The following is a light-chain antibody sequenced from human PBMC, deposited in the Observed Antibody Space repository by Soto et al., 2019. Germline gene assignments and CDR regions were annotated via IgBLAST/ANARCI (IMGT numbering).Light chain of an antibody. Sequence: DTQMTQSPSSLSASVGDRVTITCRASQSINTYLSWYQQKSGTAPKLLIHGATSLRSGVPPRFSGSRSGTDFTLTISSLQPEDFATYFCQQTYSTPYTFGQGTKLEIK. CDR3: QQTYSTPYT. CDR1: QSINTY. J-gene: IGKJ2*01. CDR2: GAT. V-gene: IGKV1-39*01.